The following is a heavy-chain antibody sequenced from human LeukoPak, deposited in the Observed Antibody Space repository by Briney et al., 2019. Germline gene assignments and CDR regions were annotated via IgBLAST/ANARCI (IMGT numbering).Heavy chain of an antibody. V-gene: IGHV1-46*01. J-gene: IGHJ4*02. D-gene: IGHD6-19*01. CDR3: ASSVAGTVVFDY. CDR1: GYTFTRYY. CDR2: INPCGGST. Sequence: ASVKVSCKASGYTFTRYYMHWVRQAPGQGLEWMGIINPCGGSTSYAQKLQGRVTKTRDTSTSTVSMELSSLRSEDTAGYYCASSVAGTVVFDYWGQGTLVIVTA.